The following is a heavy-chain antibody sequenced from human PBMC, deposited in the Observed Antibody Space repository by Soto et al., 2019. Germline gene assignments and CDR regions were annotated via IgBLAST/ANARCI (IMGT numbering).Heavy chain of an antibody. Sequence: KPSETLSLTCTVSGGSISSNAYYWGWIRQSPGRGLEWIGIIHNGGSSFYNSSLRSRVTFSVDTSKNQFSLKLTSVTAADTAIYFCARLVYDTRLNYMYFDFWGQGTLVTVSS. CDR1: GGSISSNAYY. J-gene: IGHJ4*02. V-gene: IGHV4-39*07. CDR2: IHNGGSS. D-gene: IGHD3-10*01. CDR3: ARLVYDTRLNYMYFDF.